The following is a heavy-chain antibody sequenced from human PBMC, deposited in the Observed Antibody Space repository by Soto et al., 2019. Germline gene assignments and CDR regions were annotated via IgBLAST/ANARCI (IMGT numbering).Heavy chain of an antibody. CDR3: ARASTDYYDSSGYYAPVDY. CDR2: IIPIFGTA. CDR1: GGTFSSYA. V-gene: IGHV1-69*01. D-gene: IGHD3-22*01. J-gene: IGHJ4*02. Sequence: QVQLVQSGAEVKKPGSSVKVSCKASGGTFSSYAISWVRQAPGQGLEWMGGIIPIFGTANYAQKFQGRVTITADESTSTAYMELSSLRSEDTAVYYCARASTDYYDSSGYYAPVDYWGQGTLVTVSS.